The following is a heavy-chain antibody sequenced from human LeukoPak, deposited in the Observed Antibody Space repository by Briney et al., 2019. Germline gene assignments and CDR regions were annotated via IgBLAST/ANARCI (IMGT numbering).Heavy chain of an antibody. D-gene: IGHD2-2*01. CDR2: TAVIGNST. CDR1: GFTISKFA. V-gene: IGHV3-23*01. CDR3: AKPVVPVAKPSWFDP. Sequence: GGSLRLSYAVSGFTISKFAVSWVRQAPGKGLEWVSATAVIGNSTYYADSVQGRFSISTDASKNTVYLQMNSLRVEDTAIYYCAKPVVPVAKPSWFDPWGQGTLVTVSS. J-gene: IGHJ5*02.